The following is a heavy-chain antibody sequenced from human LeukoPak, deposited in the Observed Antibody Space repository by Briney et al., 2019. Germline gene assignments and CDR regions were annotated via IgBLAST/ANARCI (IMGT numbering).Heavy chain of an antibody. V-gene: IGHV3-23*01. D-gene: IGHD6-13*01. J-gene: IGHJ6*03. CDR2: ISGSGGST. CDR3: AKDLSRAGTYYYYYMDV. CDR1: GFTFSSYA. Sequence: GGSLRLSCAASGFTFSSYAMSWVRQAPGKGLEWVSAISGSGGSTYYADSVKGRFTISRDNSKNTLYLQMNSLRAEDTAVYYCAKDLSRAGTYYYYYMDVWGKGTTVTVSS.